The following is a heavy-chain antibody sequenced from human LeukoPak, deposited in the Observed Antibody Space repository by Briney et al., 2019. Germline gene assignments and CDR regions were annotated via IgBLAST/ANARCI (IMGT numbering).Heavy chain of an antibody. V-gene: IGHV3-33*05. J-gene: IGHJ4*02. D-gene: IGHD1-26*01. CDR2: ISYDGSNK. CDR1: GFIFTAYA. Sequence: GGSLRLSCAASGFIFTAYAMHWVRQAPGKGLEWVAVISYDGSNKYYADSVKGRFTISKDTSKNTLYLQMSSLRAEDTAIYYCAKRGSKWDLDNWGQGTLVTVSS. CDR3: AKRGSKWDLDN.